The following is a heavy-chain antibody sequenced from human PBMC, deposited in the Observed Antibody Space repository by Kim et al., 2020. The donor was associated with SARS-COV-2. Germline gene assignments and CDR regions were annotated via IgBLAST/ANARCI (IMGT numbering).Heavy chain of an antibody. J-gene: IGHJ4*02. CDR1: GGSISSSSYY. CDR3: AKGHYDYVWGSYRGDFDY. V-gene: IGHV4-39*01. Sequence: SETLSLTCTVSGGSISSSSYYWGWIRQPPGKGLEWIGSIYYSGSTYYNPSLKSRVTISVDTSKNQFSLKLSSVTAADTTVYYCAKGHYDYVWGSYRGDFDYWGQGTLVTVSS. D-gene: IGHD3-16*02. CDR2: IYYSGST.